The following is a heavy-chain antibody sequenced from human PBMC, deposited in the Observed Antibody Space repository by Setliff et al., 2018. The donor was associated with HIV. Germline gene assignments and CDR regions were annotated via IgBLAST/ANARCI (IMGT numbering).Heavy chain of an antibody. Sequence: GGSMRLSCTGTGFTFGDYATTWFRQAPGKGLEWVGFIRDKTSGGTAEYAASVKGRFTLSRDDSKSVAYLQMNSLKTDDTAVYYCIRGPWRTGMDVWGQGTTVTVSS. CDR1: GFTFGDYA. V-gene: IGHV3-49*03. CDR2: IRDKTSGGTA. CDR3: IRGPWRTGMDV. D-gene: IGHD5-12*01. J-gene: IGHJ6*02.